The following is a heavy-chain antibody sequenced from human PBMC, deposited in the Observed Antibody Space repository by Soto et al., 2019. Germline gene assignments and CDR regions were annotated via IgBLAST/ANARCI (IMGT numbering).Heavy chain of an antibody. CDR1: GGSFSGYY. D-gene: IGHD2-8*02. J-gene: IGHJ4*02. V-gene: IGHV4-34*01. CDR3: ARDNITGLFDY. CDR2: INHRGST. Sequence: QVQLQQWGAGLLKPSETLSLTCAVYGGSFSGYYWTWIRQPPGTGLEWIGEINHRGSTNYNPSLKSRVTISVDPSKNQFSLKPTSVTAADTAVYYCARDNITGLFDYWGEGTLVTVSS.